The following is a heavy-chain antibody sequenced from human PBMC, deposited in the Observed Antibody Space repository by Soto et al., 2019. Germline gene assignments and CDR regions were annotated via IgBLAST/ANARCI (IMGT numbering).Heavy chain of an antibody. CDR1: GYTFTSYG. J-gene: IGHJ6*02. D-gene: IGHD1-26*01. V-gene: IGHV1-18*04. Sequence: ASVKVSCKASGYTFTSYGISWVRQAPGQGLEWMGWISAYNGNTTYAQKLQGRVTMTTDTSTSTAYMELRSLRSDDTAVYYCARVSWERLKSSEGGMDVWGQGTTVTVSS. CDR2: ISAYNGNT. CDR3: ARVSWERLKSSEGGMDV.